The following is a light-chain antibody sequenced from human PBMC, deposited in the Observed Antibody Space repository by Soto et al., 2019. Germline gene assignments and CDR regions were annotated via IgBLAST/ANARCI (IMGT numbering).Light chain of an antibody. CDR1: QSVSSN. V-gene: IGKV3-20*01. CDR3: QQYGSSPRIT. CDR2: GAS. J-gene: IGKJ5*01. Sequence: EIGMTQSPAALSVSPGERATLSCRASQSVSSNLAWYQQKPGQAPRLLIYGASSRATGIPDRFSGSGSGTDFTLTISRLEPEDFAVYYCQQYGSSPRITFGQGTRLEIK.